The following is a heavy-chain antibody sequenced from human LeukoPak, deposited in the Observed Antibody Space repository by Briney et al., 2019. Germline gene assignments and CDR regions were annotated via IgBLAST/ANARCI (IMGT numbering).Heavy chain of an antibody. CDR1: GGSINGYY. V-gene: IGHV4-4*09. Sequence: SETLFLTCNVSGGSINGYYWSWIRQPPGMGLEWIGNIYTSGSTNYNPSLKCRVTISVDTSKNQFSLKLSSVTAADRAVYYCARRPSSGWFDFWGQGILVTVSS. CDR2: IYTSGST. J-gene: IGHJ4*02. D-gene: IGHD6-19*01. CDR3: ARRPSSGWFDF.